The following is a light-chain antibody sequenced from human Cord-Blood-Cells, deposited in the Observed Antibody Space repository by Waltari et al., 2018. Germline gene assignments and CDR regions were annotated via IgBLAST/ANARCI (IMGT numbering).Light chain of an antibody. Sequence: SYVLTQPPSVSVAPGKTARITCGGNNIGSKSVHWYQQKPGQAPVLGIYYDSDRPSGLPERFAGSNSGNTATLTISRVEAGDEADYYCQVWDSSSDHYVFGTGTKVTVL. J-gene: IGLJ1*01. V-gene: IGLV3-21*04. CDR3: QVWDSSSDHYV. CDR2: YDS. CDR1: NIGSKS.